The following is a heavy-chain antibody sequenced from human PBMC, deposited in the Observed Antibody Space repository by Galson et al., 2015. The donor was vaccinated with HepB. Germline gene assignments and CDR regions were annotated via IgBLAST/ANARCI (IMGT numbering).Heavy chain of an antibody. D-gene: IGHD1-14*01. CDR1: GGTLKKYA. CDR3: ARLAPIAEPPPALFHYYYIDV. CDR2: IIPIFGRL. J-gene: IGHJ6*03. V-gene: IGHV1-69*13. Sequence: SVKVSCKASGGTLKKYAIGWVRQAPGQGLEWMGGIIPIFGRLNYAQKFQGRVTITADESTSAIYMEMSNLRSDDTAVYYCARLAPIAEPPPALFHYYYIDVWGIGTTVTVSS.